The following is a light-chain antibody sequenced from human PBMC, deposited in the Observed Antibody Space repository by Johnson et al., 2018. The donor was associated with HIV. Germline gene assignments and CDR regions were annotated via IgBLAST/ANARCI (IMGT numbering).Light chain of an antibody. Sequence: QLVLTQPPSVSAAPGQKVTISCSGSSSNIGNNYVSWYQQLPGTAPKLLIYDSNKRPSGIPDRFSGSNSGTSATIGITGLQTGDEADYYCGTWDSSLSADVFGTGTKVTVL. CDR1: SSNIGNNY. CDR2: DSN. J-gene: IGLJ1*01. CDR3: GTWDSSLSADV. V-gene: IGLV1-51*01.